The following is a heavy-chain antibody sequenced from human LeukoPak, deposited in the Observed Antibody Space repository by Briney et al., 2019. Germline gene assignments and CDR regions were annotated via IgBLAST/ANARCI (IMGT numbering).Heavy chain of an antibody. D-gene: IGHD5-24*01. J-gene: IGHJ4*02. V-gene: IGHV3-53*01. CDR2: IYSGGST. CDR1: GFTVSSNY. CDR3: ARGLGDGYNIGHDY. Sequence: GGSLRLSCAASGFTVSSNYMSWVRQAPGKGLEWVSVIYSGGSTYYADSVKGRFTISRDNSKNTLYLQMNSLRAEDTAVYYCARGLGDGYNIGHDYWGQGTLVTVSS.